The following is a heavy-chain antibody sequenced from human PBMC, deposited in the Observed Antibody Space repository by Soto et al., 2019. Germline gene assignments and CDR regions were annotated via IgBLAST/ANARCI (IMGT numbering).Heavy chain of an antibody. J-gene: IGHJ3*02. CDR2: ISYDGSNK. Sequence: GSLRLSCAASGFTFSSYAMHWVRQAPGKGLEWVAVISYDGSNKYYADSVKGRFTISRDNSKNTLYLQMNSLRAEDTAVYYCARDSHIVVVIQSHDAFDIWGQGTTVTVSS. D-gene: IGHD3-22*01. CDR1: GFTFSSYA. V-gene: IGHV3-30-3*01. CDR3: ARDSHIVVVIQSHDAFDI.